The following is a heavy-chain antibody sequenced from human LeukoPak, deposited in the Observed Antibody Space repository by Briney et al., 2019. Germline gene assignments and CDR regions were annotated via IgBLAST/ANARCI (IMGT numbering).Heavy chain of an antibody. V-gene: IGHV1-18*01. Sequence: ASVKVSCEASGYTFTNYGITWVRQAPGQGLEWMGWITPYNGNTNYAQKFQGRVTVTTDTSTNIASMELRNLRSDDTAVYYCAELGITMIGGVWGKGTTVTISS. CDR1: GYTFTNYG. CDR2: ITPYNGNT. D-gene: IGHD3-10*02. CDR3: AELGITMIGGV. J-gene: IGHJ6*04.